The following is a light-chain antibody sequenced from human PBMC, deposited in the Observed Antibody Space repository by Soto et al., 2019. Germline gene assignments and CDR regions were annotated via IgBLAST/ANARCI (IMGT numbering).Light chain of an antibody. CDR1: QSISSY. Sequence: DIQMTQSPSSLSASVGDRVTITCRASQSISSYSNWYQQKPGKAPKLLIYAESRLQSEVPSRFRGSGARTDFTLTISSMQPENFATYYCLLSYSTRVYTLGERTKLEI. CDR2: AES. J-gene: IGKJ2*01. CDR3: LLSYSTRVYT. V-gene: IGKV1-39*01.